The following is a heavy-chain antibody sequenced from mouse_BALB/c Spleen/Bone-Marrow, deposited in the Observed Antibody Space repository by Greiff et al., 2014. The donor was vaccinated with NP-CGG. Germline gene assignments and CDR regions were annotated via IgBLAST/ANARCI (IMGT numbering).Heavy chain of an antibody. J-gene: IGHJ2*01. CDR3: ARGGISVDY. CDR2: IYPGDGDT. CDR1: GYAFSGCW. Sequence: VQLVESGAELVRPGSSVKISCKASGYAFSGCWMNWVKQRPGQGLEWIGQIYPGDGDTDYNGKFKGKATLTADKSSSTAYMQLSSLTSEDSAVYFCARGGISVDYWGQGTTLTVSS. V-gene: IGHV1-80*01.